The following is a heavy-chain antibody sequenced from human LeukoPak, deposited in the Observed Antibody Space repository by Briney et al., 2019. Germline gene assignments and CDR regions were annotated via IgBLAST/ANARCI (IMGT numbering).Heavy chain of an antibody. CDR2: INHSGST. CDR3: ARCLHYDFLTGYSHFDY. V-gene: IGHV4-34*01. CDR1: GGSFSGYY. Sequence: SETLFLTCAVYGGSFSGYYWSWIRQPPGKGLEWIGEINHSGSTNYNPSLKSRVTISVDTSKNQFSLKLTSVTAADTAVYYCARCLHYDFLTGYSHFDYWGQGTLVTVSS. J-gene: IGHJ4*02. D-gene: IGHD3-9*01.